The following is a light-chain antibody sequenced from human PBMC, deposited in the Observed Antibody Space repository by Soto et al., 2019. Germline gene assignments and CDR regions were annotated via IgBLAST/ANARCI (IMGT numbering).Light chain of an antibody. CDR1: QSVTSDF. CDR3: QHYDNTPPSVT. Sequence: EIVLTQSPGTLSLSPGERATLSCRAGQSVTSDFLVWYQQKPGQAPRLLIYGASSRATGIPDRFSGSGSGTDFILTISRLEPEDFAVYYCQHYDNTPPSVTFGPGTKVDIK. CDR2: GAS. J-gene: IGKJ3*01. V-gene: IGKV3-20*01.